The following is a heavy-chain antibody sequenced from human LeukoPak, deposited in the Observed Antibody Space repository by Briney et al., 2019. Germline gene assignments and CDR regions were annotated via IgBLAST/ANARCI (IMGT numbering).Heavy chain of an antibody. CDR3: ARESPTMVVTPDY. CDR1: GYTFTGYY. D-gene: IGHD4-23*01. CDR2: INPNSGGT. Sequence: ASVKVSCKASGYTFTGYYMHWVRQAPGQGLELMGRINPNSGGTSYAQKFQGRVTMTRDTSISTAYMELSRLRSDDTAVYYCARESPTMVVTPDYWGQGTLVTVSS. V-gene: IGHV1-2*06. J-gene: IGHJ4*02.